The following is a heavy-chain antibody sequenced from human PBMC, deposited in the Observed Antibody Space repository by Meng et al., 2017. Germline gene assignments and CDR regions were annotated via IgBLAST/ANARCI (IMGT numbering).Heavy chain of an antibody. V-gene: IGHV5-51*01. J-gene: IGHJ6*02. Sequence: GGSLRLSCKGSGYSFTSYWIGWVRQMPGKGLEWMGIIYPGDSDTRYSPSFQGQVTISADKSISTAYLQWSSPKASDTTMYYCARRISTVTTGNYYYGMDVWGQGTTVTVSS. CDR2: IYPGDSDT. CDR1: GYSFTSYW. CDR3: ARRISTVTTGNYYYGMDV. D-gene: IGHD4-11*01.